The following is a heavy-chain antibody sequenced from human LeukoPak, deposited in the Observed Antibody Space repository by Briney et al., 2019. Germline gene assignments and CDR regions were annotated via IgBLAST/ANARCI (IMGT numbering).Heavy chain of an antibody. Sequence: ASVKVSCKASGYTFTGYYMHWVRQAPGQGLEWMGWINPNSGGTNYAQKFQGRVTMTRDTSISTAYTELSRLRSDDTAVYYCARDFEFVVTATLYYFDYWGQGTLVTVSS. V-gene: IGHV1-2*02. CDR1: GYTFTGYY. J-gene: IGHJ4*02. CDR3: ARDFEFVVTATLYYFDY. CDR2: INPNSGGT. D-gene: IGHD2-21*02.